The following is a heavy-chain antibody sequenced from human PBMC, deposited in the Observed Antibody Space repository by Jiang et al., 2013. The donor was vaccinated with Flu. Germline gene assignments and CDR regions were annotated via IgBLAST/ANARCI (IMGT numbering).Heavy chain of an antibody. V-gene: IGHV4-34*01. J-gene: IGHJ4*02. Sequence: SLKSRVTISVDTSKNQFSLKLNSVTAADTAVYYCARGGGSYYFDYWGQGTLATVSS. D-gene: IGHD1-26*01. CDR3: ARGGGSYYFDY.